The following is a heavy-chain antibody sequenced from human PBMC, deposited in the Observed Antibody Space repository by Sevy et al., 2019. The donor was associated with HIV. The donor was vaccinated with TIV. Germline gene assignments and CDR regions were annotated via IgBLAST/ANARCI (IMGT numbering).Heavy chain of an antibody. Sequence: GESLKISCTGSGFTFGDYAMSWFRQAPGMGLEWVGFIRSKDYGGATEYAASVKGRFTISRDDSKRIADLQMNSLKTEDTAVYYCTRGYYYDGSGYSDYWGQGTLVTVSS. D-gene: IGHD3-22*01. CDR1: GFTFGDYA. CDR3: TRGYYYDGSGYSDY. CDR2: IRSKDYGGAT. J-gene: IGHJ4*02. V-gene: IGHV3-49*03.